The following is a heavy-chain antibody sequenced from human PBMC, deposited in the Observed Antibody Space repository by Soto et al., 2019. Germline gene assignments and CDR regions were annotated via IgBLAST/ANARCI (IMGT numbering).Heavy chain of an antibody. V-gene: IGHV4-38-2*01. Sequence: SETLSLTCAVSGYSISSGYYWGWIRQPPGKGLEWIGSIYHSGSTYYNPSLKSRVTISVDTSKNQFSLKLSSVTAADTAVYYCARVGRGGYYDFWSGPLDYWGQGTLVTVSS. J-gene: IGHJ4*02. D-gene: IGHD3-3*01. CDR3: ARVGRGGYYDFWSGPLDY. CDR1: GYSISSGYY. CDR2: IYHSGST.